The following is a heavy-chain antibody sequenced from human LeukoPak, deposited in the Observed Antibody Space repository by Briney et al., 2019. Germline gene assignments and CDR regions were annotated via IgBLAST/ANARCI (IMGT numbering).Heavy chain of an antibody. Sequence: GGSLRLSCAASGFTLSSYGMSWVRQAPGKGLEWVAVISYDGSNKYYADSVKGRFTISRDNAKNSLYLQMNSLRAEDTAVYYCAELGITMIGGVWGKGTTVTISS. D-gene: IGHD3-10*02. CDR2: ISYDGSNK. CDR1: GFTLSSYG. J-gene: IGHJ6*04. CDR3: AELGITMIGGV. V-gene: IGHV3-30*18.